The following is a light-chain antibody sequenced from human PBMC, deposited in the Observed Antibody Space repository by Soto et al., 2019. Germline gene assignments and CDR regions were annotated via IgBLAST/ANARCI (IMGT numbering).Light chain of an antibody. CDR3: HQYDDGPYT. CDR1: QSVSSN. V-gene: IGKV3-15*01. Sequence: EIVMTQSPATLSVSPGERATLSCGASQSVSSNVAWYQQIPGQTPRLLIYGASTRATTIPVRFSGSGSGTEFTLTISSLQSEDFAVYYCHQYDDGPYTFGQGTKVDI. CDR2: GAS. J-gene: IGKJ2*01.